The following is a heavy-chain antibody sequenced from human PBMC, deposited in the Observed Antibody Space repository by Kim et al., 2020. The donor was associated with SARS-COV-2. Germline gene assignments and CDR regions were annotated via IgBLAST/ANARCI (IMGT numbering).Heavy chain of an antibody. CDR3: TIATYYSASWTNRYFDL. CDR1: GFTFNGSA. V-gene: IGHV3-73*01. Sequence: GGSLRLSCEASGFTFNGSAVHWVRQASGKGLEWIGRIKTRLDDYATVYDASVKGRFTISRDDSKNAAYLQMFSLKTEDTALYYCTIATYYSASWTNRYFDLWGRGTLVTVSS. CDR2: IKTRLDDYAT. J-gene: IGHJ2*01. D-gene: IGHD3-10*01.